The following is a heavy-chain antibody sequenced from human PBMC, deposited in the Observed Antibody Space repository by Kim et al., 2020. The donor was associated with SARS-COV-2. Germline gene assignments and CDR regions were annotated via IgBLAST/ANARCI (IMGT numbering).Heavy chain of an antibody. CDR1: GGSISSYY. Sequence: SETLSLTCTVSGGSISSYYWSWIRQPPGKGLEWIGYIYYSGSTNYNPSLKSRVTISVDTSKNQFSLKLSSVTAAATAVYYCARAKSIAAAPWDYWGQGTLVTVSS. V-gene: IGHV4-59*13. CDR3: ARAKSIAAAPWDY. CDR2: IYYSGST. J-gene: IGHJ4*02. D-gene: IGHD6-13*01.